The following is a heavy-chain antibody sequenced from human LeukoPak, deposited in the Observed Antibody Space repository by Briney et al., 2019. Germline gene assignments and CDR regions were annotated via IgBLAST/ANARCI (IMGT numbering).Heavy chain of an antibody. J-gene: IGHJ5*02. V-gene: IGHV4-4*07. CDR1: GGSISSYY. CDR2: IYSSGST. D-gene: IGHD2-15*01. CDR3: ARDPYCSGGSCYLNWFDP. Sequence: SETLSLTCTVSGGSISSYYWSWIRQPAGKGLEWIGRIYSSGSTNYNPSLKSRVTMSVDTSNNQFSLKLSSVTAADTAVYYCARDPYCSGGSCYLNWFDPWGQGTLVTVSS.